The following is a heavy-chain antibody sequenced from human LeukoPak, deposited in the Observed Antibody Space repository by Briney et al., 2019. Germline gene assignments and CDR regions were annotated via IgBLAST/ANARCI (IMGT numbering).Heavy chain of an antibody. V-gene: IGHV1-8*01. CDR1: GYTFTSYD. CDR2: MNPNSGNT. Sequence: GASVKVSCKASGYTFTSYDINWVRQATGQGLEWMGWMNPNSGNTGYAQKFQGRVTITRNTSISTAYMELSSLRSEDTAVYYCARGQSAGLRFLEWLLIDYWGQGTLVTVSS. D-gene: IGHD3-3*01. J-gene: IGHJ4*02. CDR3: ARGQSAGLRFLEWLLIDY.